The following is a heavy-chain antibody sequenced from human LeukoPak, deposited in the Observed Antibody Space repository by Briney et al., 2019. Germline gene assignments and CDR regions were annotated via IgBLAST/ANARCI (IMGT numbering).Heavy chain of an antibody. D-gene: IGHD4-17*01. J-gene: IGHJ5*02. CDR1: GFTFSSYW. Sequence: GGSLRLSCTASGFTFSSYWMHWVRQAPGKGLVWVSRINSDGSNISYADSVKGRFTISRDNAKNTLYLQMNSLRAEDTAVYYCAKVYGAYGWFDPWGQGTLVTVSS. CDR3: AKVYGAYGWFDP. CDR2: INSDGSNI. V-gene: IGHV3-74*01.